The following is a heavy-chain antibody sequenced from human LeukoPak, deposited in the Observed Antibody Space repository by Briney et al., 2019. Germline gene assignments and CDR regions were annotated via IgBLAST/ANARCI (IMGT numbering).Heavy chain of an antibody. CDR3: AKGINWFDP. Sequence: GGSLRLSCAASGFTFSSFAMSWVRQAPGKGLEWVSAISGSGGATHYVDSVQGRFTISRDNSENTLFLQMNSLRADDTAVYYCAKGINWFDPWGQGTLVTVSS. CDR1: GFTFSSFA. J-gene: IGHJ5*02. V-gene: IGHV3-23*01. CDR2: ISGSGGAT.